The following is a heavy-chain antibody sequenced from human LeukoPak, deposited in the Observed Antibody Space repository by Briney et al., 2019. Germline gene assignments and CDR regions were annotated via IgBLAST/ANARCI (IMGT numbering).Heavy chain of an antibody. CDR2: INPNSGGT. CDR3: ARDHGDYDILTGNYYYYMDV. Sequence: ASVKVSCKASGYTFTGYYMHWVRQAPGQGLEWMGWINPNSGGTNYAQKFQGRVTMTRDTSISTAYMELSRLRSDDTAVYYCARDHGDYDILTGNYYYYMDVWGKGTTVTISS. J-gene: IGHJ6*03. D-gene: IGHD3-9*01. V-gene: IGHV1-2*02. CDR1: GYTFTGYY.